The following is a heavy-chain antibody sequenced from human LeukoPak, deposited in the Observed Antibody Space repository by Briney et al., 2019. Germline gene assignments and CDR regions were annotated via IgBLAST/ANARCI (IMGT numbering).Heavy chain of an antibody. D-gene: IGHD4/OR15-4a*01. J-gene: IGHJ3*02. V-gene: IGHV4-38-2*02. Sequence: SETLSLTCTVSGYSISSGYYWGWIRQPPGKGLEWIGSIYHSGSTYYNPSLKSRVTISVDTSKNQFSLKLSSVTAADTAVYYCARDIGAAGLRGFDIWGQRTMVTVSS. CDR2: IYHSGST. CDR3: ARDIGAAGLRGFDI. CDR1: GYSISSGYY.